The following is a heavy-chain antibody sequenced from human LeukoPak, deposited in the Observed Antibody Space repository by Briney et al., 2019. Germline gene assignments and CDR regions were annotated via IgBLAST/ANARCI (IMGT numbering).Heavy chain of an antibody. D-gene: IGHD2-2*01. CDR2: IDRRGSA. CDR1: GGSFSGYF. CDR3: ARPLDCSSTTCSGSFLY. J-gene: IGHJ4*02. V-gene: IGHV4-34*01. Sequence: SETLPLTCAVYGGSFSGYFWSWIRQPPGTGLEWIGEIDRRGSATYNPSLKSRVTISVDTSKNQFSLKLNSVTAADTAVYYCARPLDCSSTTCSGSFLYWGQGTLVTVSS.